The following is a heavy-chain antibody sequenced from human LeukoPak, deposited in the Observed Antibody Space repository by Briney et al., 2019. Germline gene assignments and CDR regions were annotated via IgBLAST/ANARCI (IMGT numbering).Heavy chain of an antibody. J-gene: IGHJ4*02. D-gene: IGHD4-17*01. CDR3: AKAYFMTTVSTPLGG. V-gene: IGHV3-23*01. Sequence: PGGSLRLSCAASGFTFSSYAMSWVRQAPGKGLEWVSAISGSGGSTYYADSVKGRFTISRDNSKNTLYLQMNSLRAEDTAVYYCAKAYFMTTVSTPLGGWGQGTLVTVSS. CDR1: GFTFSSYA. CDR2: ISGSGGST.